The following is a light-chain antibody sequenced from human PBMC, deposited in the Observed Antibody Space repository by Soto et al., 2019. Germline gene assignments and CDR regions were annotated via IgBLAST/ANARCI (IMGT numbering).Light chain of an antibody. CDR3: QQSYSTPLA. CDR1: QSISSISSY. CDR2: AAS. V-gene: IGKV1-39*01. J-gene: IGKJ1*01. Sequence: DIQMTQSPSSLSASVGDRVTITCRASQSISSISSYLNWYQQKPGKAPKLLIYAASSLQSGVPSRVSGSGSGTDFTLTISSLQPEDFATYYCQQSYSTPLAFGQGTKVEIK.